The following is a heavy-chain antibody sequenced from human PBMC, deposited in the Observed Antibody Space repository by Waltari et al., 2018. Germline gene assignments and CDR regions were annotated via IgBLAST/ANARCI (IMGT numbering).Heavy chain of an antibody. V-gene: IGHV4-39*07. Sequence: QLQLQESGPGLVKPSETLSLTCTVSGGSISSSSYYWGWIRQPPGKGLEWIGSIYYSGSTYHTPSLKSRVTISVETSKNQFSLKLSSVTAADTAVYYCARDEDYGNWFDPWGQGTLVTVSS. CDR2: IYYSGST. J-gene: IGHJ5*02. CDR3: ARDEDYGNWFDP. CDR1: GGSISSSSYY. D-gene: IGHD3-16*01.